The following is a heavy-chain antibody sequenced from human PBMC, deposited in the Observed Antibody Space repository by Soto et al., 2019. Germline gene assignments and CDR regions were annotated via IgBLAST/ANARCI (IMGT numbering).Heavy chain of an antibody. Sequence: SGESLKISCKGSGYSFTSYWIGWVRQMPGKGLEWMGIIYPGDSDTRYSPSFQGQVTISADKSISTAYLQWSSLKASDTAMYYCARAMGGVTGTTRWFDPWGQGTLVTVSS. CDR3: ARAMGGVTGTTRWFDP. D-gene: IGHD1-7*01. CDR1: GYSFTSYW. CDR2: IYPGDSDT. V-gene: IGHV5-51*01. J-gene: IGHJ5*02.